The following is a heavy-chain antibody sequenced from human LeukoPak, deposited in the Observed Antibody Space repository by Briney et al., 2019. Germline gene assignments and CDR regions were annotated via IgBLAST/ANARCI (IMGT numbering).Heavy chain of an antibody. Sequence: PGRSLRLSCAASGFTLSSYGMRWVRQAPGKGLEWVAVIWYDGSNKYYADSVKGRFTISRDNSKNTLYLQMNSLRAEDTAVYYCARGGQQLVINWFDPWGQGTLVTVSS. J-gene: IGHJ5*02. V-gene: IGHV3-33*01. CDR1: GFTLSSYG. CDR3: ARGGQQLVINWFDP. D-gene: IGHD6-13*01. CDR2: IWYDGSNK.